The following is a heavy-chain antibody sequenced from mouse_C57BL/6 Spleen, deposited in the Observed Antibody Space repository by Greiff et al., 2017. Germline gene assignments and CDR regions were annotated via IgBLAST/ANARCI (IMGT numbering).Heavy chain of an antibody. Sequence: QVQLQQPGAELVKPGASVKMSCKASGYTFTSYWITWVKQRPGQGLEWIGDIYPGSGSTNYNEKFKSKATLTLDTSSSTAYMQLSSLTSEDSAVYYCASITSGYWGQGTSVTVSS. D-gene: IGHD1-1*01. CDR2: IYPGSGST. V-gene: IGHV1-55*01. J-gene: IGHJ4*01. CDR3: ASITSGY. CDR1: GYTFTSYW.